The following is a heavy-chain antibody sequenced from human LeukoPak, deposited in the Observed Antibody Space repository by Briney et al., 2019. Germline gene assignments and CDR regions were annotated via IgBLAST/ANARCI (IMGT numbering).Heavy chain of an antibody. CDR3: AKVLVAGSVLYFFDY. D-gene: IGHD6-19*01. CDR2: ISYAGSAK. J-gene: IGHJ4*02. V-gene: IGHV3-30*18. Sequence: GRSLRLSCAASGFTFSNYGMHWVRQAPGKGLEWVAFISYAGSAKYYADSVKGRFTISRDNSKNTLFLQVDSLRAEDTAVYYCAKVLVAGSVLYFFDYWGQGALVTVSS. CDR1: GFTFSNYG.